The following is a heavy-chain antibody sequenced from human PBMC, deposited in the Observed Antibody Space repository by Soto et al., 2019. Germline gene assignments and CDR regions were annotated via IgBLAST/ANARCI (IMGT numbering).Heavy chain of an antibody. CDR1: GFTFSSYA. CDR2: ISGSGGST. D-gene: IGHD3-10*01. Sequence: PGGSLRLSCAASGFTFSSYAMSWVRQAPGKGLEWVSAISGSGGSTYYADSVKGRFTISRDNSKNTLYLQMNSLRAEDTAVYYCAKDIGSGRPHRYGMDVWGQGTTVTVSS. V-gene: IGHV3-23*01. CDR3: AKDIGSGRPHRYGMDV. J-gene: IGHJ6*02.